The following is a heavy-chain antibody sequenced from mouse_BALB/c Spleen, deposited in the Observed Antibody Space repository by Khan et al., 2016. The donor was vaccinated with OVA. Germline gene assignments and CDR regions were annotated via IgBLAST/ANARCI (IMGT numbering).Heavy chain of an antibody. CDR2: INPYNAGT. J-gene: IGHJ3*01. Sequence: VQLQQSGPELVEPGASVKMSCKASGYTFTNYVMPWVKQKPGQGLEWIGYINPYNAGTRYNEKFTGKATLTSDISSTTAYIELSSLTSEDSAYYYFAREASNRDVSFPYWGQGTLVTVSA. CDR3: AREASNRDVSFPY. V-gene: IGHV1S136*01. D-gene: IGHD4-1*01. CDR1: GYTFTNYV.